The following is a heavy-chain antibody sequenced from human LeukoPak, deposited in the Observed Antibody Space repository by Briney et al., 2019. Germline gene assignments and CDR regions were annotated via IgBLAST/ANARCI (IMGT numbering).Heavy chain of an antibody. D-gene: IGHD6-13*01. CDR1: GFTFGNYA. CDR3: GKDQNVAAAGIPYDY. CDR2: ISGSGIST. Sequence: GGSLRLSYAASGFTFGNYAMSWVRQAPGKGLEWVSAISGSGISTYYADSVKGRFTISRDNSKDTLYLQMSSLRAEDTAVYYCGKDQNVAAAGIPYDYWGQGTLVTVSS. J-gene: IGHJ4*02. V-gene: IGHV3-23*01.